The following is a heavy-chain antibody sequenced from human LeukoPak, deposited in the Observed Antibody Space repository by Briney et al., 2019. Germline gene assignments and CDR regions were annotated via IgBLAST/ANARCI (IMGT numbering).Heavy chain of an antibody. D-gene: IGHD3-3*01. CDR3: AKDRRFLEWFGNFDY. V-gene: IGHV3-23*01. J-gene: IGHJ4*02. CDR1: GFTFSSYA. CDR2: ISGSGGST. Sequence: GGSLRLSCAASGFTFSSYAMSWVRQAPGKGLEWVSAISGSGGSTYYADSVKGRFTISRDNSKNTLYLQMNSLRAEDTAVYYCAKDRRFLEWFGNFDYWGQGTLVTVSS.